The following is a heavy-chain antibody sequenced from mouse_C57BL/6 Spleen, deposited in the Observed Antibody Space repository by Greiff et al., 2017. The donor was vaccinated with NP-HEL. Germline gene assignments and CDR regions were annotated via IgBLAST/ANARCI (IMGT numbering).Heavy chain of an antibody. V-gene: IGHV1-62-2*01. CDR1: GYTFTEYT. D-gene: IGHD1-1*01. Sequence: QVQLKESGAELVKPGASVKLSCKASGYTFTEYTIHWVKQRSGQGLEWIGWFYPGSGSIKYNEKFKDKATLTADKSSSTVYMELSRLTSEDSAVYFCAGHEESVYYCGSRGFAYWGQGTLVTVSA. CDR3: AGHEESVYYCGSRGFAY. CDR2: FYPGSGSI. J-gene: IGHJ3*01.